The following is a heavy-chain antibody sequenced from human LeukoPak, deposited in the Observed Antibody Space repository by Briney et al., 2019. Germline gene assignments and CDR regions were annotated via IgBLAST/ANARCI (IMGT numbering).Heavy chain of an antibody. V-gene: IGHV3-23*01. Sequence: PGGSLRLSCAASGFTFSSYAMSWVRQAPGKGLEWVSAISGSGGSTYYADSVKGRFTISRDNSKNTLYLQMNSLRAEDTAVYYCAKAFVGGSYNYYYYYMDVWGKGTTVTVSS. CDR3: AKAFVGGSYNYYYYYMDV. D-gene: IGHD1-26*01. CDR1: GFTFSSYA. J-gene: IGHJ6*03. CDR2: ISGSGGST.